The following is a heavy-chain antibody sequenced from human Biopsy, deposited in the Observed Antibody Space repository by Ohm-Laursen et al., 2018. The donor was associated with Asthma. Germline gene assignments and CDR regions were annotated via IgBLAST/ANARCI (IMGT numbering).Heavy chain of an antibody. D-gene: IGHD2-15*01. Sequence: TLSLTWTVSEVSIRSYYWTWIRQPPGKGLEWIGNIHYSGSTYSNPSLKSRVTISVDTSKKQISLRLSSVIAADTAVYYCAGFCSGGNCPDHWGQGTLVTVSS. CDR3: AGFCSGGNCPDH. J-gene: IGHJ4*02. V-gene: IGHV4-59*01. CDR1: EVSIRSYY. CDR2: IHYSGST.